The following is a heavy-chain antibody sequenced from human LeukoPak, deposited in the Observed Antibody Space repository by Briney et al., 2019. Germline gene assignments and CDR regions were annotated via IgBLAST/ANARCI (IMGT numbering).Heavy chain of an antibody. CDR1: GFTVSSNY. V-gene: IGHV3-53*01. Sequence: PGGSLRLSCAVSGFTVSSNYMGWVRQTPGKGLEWVSAIYSGGSTYYVDSVKGRFTISRDNSKNTLYLQMNSLTDEDTAVYYCARDPRRAHYYYYGMDVWGQGTTVTVSS. J-gene: IGHJ6*02. CDR2: IYSGGST. CDR3: ARDPRRAHYYYYGMDV.